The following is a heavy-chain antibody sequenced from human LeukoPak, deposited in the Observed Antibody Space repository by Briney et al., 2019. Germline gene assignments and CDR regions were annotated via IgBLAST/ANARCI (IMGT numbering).Heavy chain of an antibody. CDR1: GGTFSSYT. D-gene: IGHD3-10*01. CDR2: IIPILRTP. V-gene: IGHV1-69*13. Sequence: GASVKVSCKASGGTFSSYTISWVRQAPGQGLEWMGGIIPILRTPNYAQKFQGRVTITADESTTTAYMELSSLRSEDTVVYYCAGGLIRGVIRPHYYYAMDVWGKGTTVTVSS. J-gene: IGHJ6*04. CDR3: AGGLIRGVIRPHYYYAMDV.